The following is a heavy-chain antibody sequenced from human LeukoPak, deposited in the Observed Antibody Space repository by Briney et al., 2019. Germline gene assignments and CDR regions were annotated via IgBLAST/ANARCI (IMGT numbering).Heavy chain of an antibody. CDR3: ARRTGSGSYYVDF. CDR1: GGSFSGYY. CDR2: IYHSGST. Sequence: SETLSLTCAVYGGSFSGYYWGWIRQPPGKGLEWIGSIYHSGSTYYNPSLKSRVTISVDTSKNQFSLKVTSVTAADTAVYYCARRTGSGSYYVDFWGQGTVVTVSS. J-gene: IGHJ4*02. V-gene: IGHV4-38-2*01. D-gene: IGHD3-10*01.